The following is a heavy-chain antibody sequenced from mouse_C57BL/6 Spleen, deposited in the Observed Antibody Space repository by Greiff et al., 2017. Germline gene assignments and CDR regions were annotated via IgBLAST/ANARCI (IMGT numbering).Heavy chain of an antibody. CDR2: ISSGGSYT. V-gene: IGHV5-6*02. CDR3: ARHYSNFDD. D-gene: IGHD2-5*01. J-gene: IGHJ2*01. Sequence: EVKLVESGGDLVKPGGSLKLSCAASGFTFSSYGMSWVRQTPDKRLEWVATISSGGSYTYYPDSVKGRFTISRDNAKNTLYLQMSSLKSEDTAMYYCARHYSNFDDWGQGTTLTVSS. CDR1: GFTFSSYG.